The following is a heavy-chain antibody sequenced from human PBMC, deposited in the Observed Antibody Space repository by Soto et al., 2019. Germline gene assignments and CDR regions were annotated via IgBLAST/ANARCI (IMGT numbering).Heavy chain of an antibody. J-gene: IGHJ5*01. V-gene: IGHV3-9*01. D-gene: IGHD4-17*01. CDR1: GFTFDDYT. CDR3: ANSLGNLAYCDYCNMDS. Sequence: EIQLVESGGGLVQPGGSRRLSCTASGFTFDDYTMYWVRQAPGKGLEWVSGITWNSDKIDYADYVKGRFSISRDNAKNSLYLQMDSMTNADTATYYCANSLGNLAYCDYCNMDSWGQGTLVTVSS. CDR2: ITWNSDKI.